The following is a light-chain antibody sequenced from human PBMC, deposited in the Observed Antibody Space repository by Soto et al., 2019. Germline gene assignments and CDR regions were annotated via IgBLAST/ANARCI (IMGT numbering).Light chain of an antibody. V-gene: IGKV3-15*01. CDR2: GAS. J-gene: IGKJ1*01. Sequence: EIVMTQSPATLSVSPGERVSLSCRPSRSVSSNLAWYQHKPGQAPRLLIHGASTRAAAISARFSGSGSGTEFTLPISSLQSEDFAVYFCKQYDDWPRTFGQGTKVEIK. CDR3: KQYDDWPRT. CDR1: RSVSSN.